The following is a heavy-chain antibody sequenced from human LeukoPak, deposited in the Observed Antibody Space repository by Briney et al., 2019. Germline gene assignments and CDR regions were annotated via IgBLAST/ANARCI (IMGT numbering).Heavy chain of an antibody. J-gene: IGHJ6*03. V-gene: IGHV3-30*18. D-gene: IGHD6-13*01. CDR1: GFTFSSFG. CDR2: ISYDGSNK. CDR3: AKRTYSSSWYGTYYYYMDV. Sequence: GGSLSLSCAASGFTFSSFGMQWVRLAPGEGVEWVAVISYDGSNKYYAVSVKGRFTICIDNSKNTLYLQMNSLRAEDTAVYYCAKRTYSSSWYGTYYYYMDVWGKGTTVTVSS.